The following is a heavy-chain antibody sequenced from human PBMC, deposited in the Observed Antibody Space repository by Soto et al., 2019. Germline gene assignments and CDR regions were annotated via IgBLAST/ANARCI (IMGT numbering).Heavy chain of an antibody. Sequence: GGSLRLSCAASGFTFSSYAMSWVRQAPGKGLEWVSAISGSGGSTYYADSVKGRFTISRDNSKNTLYLQMNSLRAEDTAVYYCAKPHLTNLVVAKHPLCDWGQGTLVTVSS. CDR3: AKPHLTNLVVAKHPLCD. D-gene: IGHD2-15*01. J-gene: IGHJ4*02. V-gene: IGHV3-23*01. CDR2: ISGSGGST. CDR1: GFTFSSYA.